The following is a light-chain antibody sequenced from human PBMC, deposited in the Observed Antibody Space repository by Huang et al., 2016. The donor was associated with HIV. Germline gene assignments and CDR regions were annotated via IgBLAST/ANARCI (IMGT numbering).Light chain of an antibody. V-gene: IGKV3-11*01. CDR1: QSVRSY. Sequence: EIVLTQSPATLSLSPGERATFSCRASQSVRSYLAWYQQKPGQAPRLLIYDASNRATGIPARFSGSGSGTDFTLTISNLQSEDFAVYYCQQRSAWPLTFGGGTKVEI. J-gene: IGKJ4*01. CDR3: QQRSAWPLT. CDR2: DAS.